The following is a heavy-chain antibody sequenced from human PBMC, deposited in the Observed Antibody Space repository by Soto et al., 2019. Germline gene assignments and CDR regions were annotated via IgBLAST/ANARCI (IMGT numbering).Heavy chain of an antibody. Sequence: QVHPQESGPGLLKPSETLSLTCTVSGGSISRYYWSWIRQPPGKGLEWIGDTFYSGSTNYNPSLKSRVTRSVDTSENQVFLKLSPVTAADTAVYYCARIGPNYAHYYMDVWGKGTTVSVSS. CDR3: ARIGPNYAHYYMDV. CDR1: GGSISRYY. V-gene: IGHV4-59*01. D-gene: IGHD1-7*01. J-gene: IGHJ6*03. CDR2: TFYSGST.